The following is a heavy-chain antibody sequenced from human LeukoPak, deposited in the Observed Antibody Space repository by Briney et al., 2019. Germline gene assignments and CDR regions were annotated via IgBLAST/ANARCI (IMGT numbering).Heavy chain of an antibody. V-gene: IGHV4-4*02. J-gene: IGHJ1*01. CDR1: GGSISSSNW. CDR3: ARDGGSGYDPADFQH. D-gene: IGHD5-12*01. Sequence: SETLSLTCAVSGGSISSSNWWSWVRQPPGKGLEWIGEIYHSGSTNYNPSLKSRVTISVDTSKNQFSLKLSSVTAADTAVYYCARDGGSGYDPADFQHWGQGTLVTVPS. CDR2: IYHSGST.